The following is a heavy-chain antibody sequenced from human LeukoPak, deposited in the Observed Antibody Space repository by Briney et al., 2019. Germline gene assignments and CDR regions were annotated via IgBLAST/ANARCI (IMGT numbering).Heavy chain of an antibody. J-gene: IGHJ4*02. V-gene: IGHV4-39*07. CDR1: GGSISSSSYY. D-gene: IGHD3-22*01. CDR3: ASYYYDREGPHDY. Sequence: SETLSLTCTVSGGSISSSSYYWGWIRQTPGKGLEWIGSIYYSGSTYYSPSLKSRVTISVDTSKNQFSLKLNSVTAADTAVYYCASYYYDREGPHDYWGQGTLVTVPS. CDR2: IYYSGST.